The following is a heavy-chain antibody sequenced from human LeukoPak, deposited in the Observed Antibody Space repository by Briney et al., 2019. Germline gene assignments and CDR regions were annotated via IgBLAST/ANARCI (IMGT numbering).Heavy chain of an antibody. D-gene: IGHD2-2*01. CDR1: GFTFSSYS. CDR3: ARASRNIVVVPASDY. J-gene: IGHJ4*02. CDR2: ISSSSTI. V-gene: IGHV3-48*01. Sequence: PGGSLRLSCAASGFTFSSYSMNWVRQAPGKGLEWVSYISSSSTIYYADSVKGRFTISRDNAKNSLYLQMNSLRAEDTAVYYCARASRNIVVVPASDYWGQGTLVTVSS.